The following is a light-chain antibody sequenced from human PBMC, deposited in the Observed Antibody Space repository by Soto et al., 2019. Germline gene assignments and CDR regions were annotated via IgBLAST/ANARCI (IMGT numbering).Light chain of an antibody. V-gene: IGLV1-40*01. Sequence: QPVLTQPPSVSGAPGQRVTISCTGSSSNIGAGYDVHWYQQLPGTAPKLLIYDNNNRPSGVPDRFSGSKSGTSASLAITGLQAEDEADYYCQSYDSSLSGSGVFGTGTKLTVL. J-gene: IGLJ1*01. CDR3: QSYDSSLSGSGV. CDR2: DNN. CDR1: SSNIGAGYD.